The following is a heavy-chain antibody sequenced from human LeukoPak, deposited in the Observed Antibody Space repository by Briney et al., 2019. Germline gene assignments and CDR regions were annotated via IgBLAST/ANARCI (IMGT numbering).Heavy chain of an antibody. Sequence: SETLSLTCAVYGGSFSGYYWSWIRQPPGKWLEWIGEINHSGSTNYNPSLKSRVTISVDTSKNQFSLKLSSVTAADTAVYYCARRIVWFGYWGQGTLLTVSS. V-gene: IGHV4-34*01. CDR2: INHSGST. J-gene: IGHJ4*02. D-gene: IGHD3-10*01. CDR1: GGSFSGYY. CDR3: ARRIVWFGY.